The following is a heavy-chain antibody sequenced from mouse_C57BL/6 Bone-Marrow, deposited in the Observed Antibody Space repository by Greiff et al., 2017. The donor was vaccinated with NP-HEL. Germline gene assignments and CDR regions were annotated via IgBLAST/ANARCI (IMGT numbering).Heavy chain of an antibody. Sequence: EVKLVESGGGLVQPGGSMKLSCATSGFTFSDAWMDWVRQSPEKGLEWVAEIRNKANNHATYYAESVKGRFTISRDDSKSSVYLQMNSVRAEDTGMYYCTRPAYSNCYYDMDYWGQGTSVTVSS. D-gene: IGHD2-5*01. V-gene: IGHV6-6*01. CDR2: IRNKANNHAT. CDR1: GFTFSDAW. CDR3: TRPAYSNCYYDMDY. J-gene: IGHJ4*01.